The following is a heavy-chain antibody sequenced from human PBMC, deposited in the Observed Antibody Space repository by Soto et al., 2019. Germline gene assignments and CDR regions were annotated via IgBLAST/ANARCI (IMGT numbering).Heavy chain of an antibody. CDR2: INPNSGST. D-gene: IGHD3-3*01. V-gene: IGHV1-46*03. Sequence: ASVKVSCKASGYTFTGYYMHWVRQAPGQGLEWMGMINPNSGSTGYAPKFQGRVTMTRDTSASTDSMELRNLRSEDTAVYYCARRVLPGYYFDYWGQGSLVTVSS. J-gene: IGHJ4*02. CDR1: GYTFTGYY. CDR3: ARRVLPGYYFDY.